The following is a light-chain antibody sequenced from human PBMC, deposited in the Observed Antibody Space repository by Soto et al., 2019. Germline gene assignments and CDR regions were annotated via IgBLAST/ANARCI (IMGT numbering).Light chain of an antibody. V-gene: IGLV2-18*01. Sequence: QSALTQPPSVSGSTGQSVTISCSGTIDDVTAYYRVSWYQQTPGTAPKLMIYDVSNRPSGVPDRFSGSRSGNTASLTISGLQAEDEGDYYCSVYTRTSTYVFGTWTKLTVL. J-gene: IGLJ1*01. CDR3: SVYTRTSTYV. CDR2: DVS. CDR1: IDDVTAYYR.